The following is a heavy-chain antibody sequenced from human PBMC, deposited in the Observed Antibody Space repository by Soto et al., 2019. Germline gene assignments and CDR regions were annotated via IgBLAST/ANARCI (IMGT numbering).Heavy chain of an antibody. Sequence: EVQLVESGGGLVKPGGSLRLSCAASGFTFSSYSMNWVRQAPGKGLEWVSSISSSSSYIYYADSVKGRFTISRDNAKNSLYLQMNSLRAEDTAVYYCAIDELELGYYGMDVWGQGTTVTFSS. CDR1: GFTFSSYS. CDR2: ISSSSSYI. V-gene: IGHV3-21*01. CDR3: AIDELELGYYGMDV. D-gene: IGHD1-7*01. J-gene: IGHJ6*02.